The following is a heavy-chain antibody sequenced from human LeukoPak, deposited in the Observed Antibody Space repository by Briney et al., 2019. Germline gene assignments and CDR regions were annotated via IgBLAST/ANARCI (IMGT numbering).Heavy chain of an antibody. V-gene: IGHV4-59*01. D-gene: IGHD3-22*01. CDR3: ARDRPTYSSGYFDY. J-gene: IGHJ4*02. CDR1: GGSISSYY. Sequence: SETLSLTCTVSGGSISSYYWSWIRQPPGKGLEWIGYIYYSGSTNYNPSLESRVTISVDTSKNQFSLHLTSVTAADTAVYYCARDRPTYSSGYFDYWGQGTLVTVSS. CDR2: IYYSGST.